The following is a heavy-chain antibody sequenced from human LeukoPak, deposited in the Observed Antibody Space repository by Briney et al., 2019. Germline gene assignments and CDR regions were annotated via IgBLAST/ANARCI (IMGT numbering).Heavy chain of an antibody. D-gene: IGHD2-2*01. CDR3: ARASLGYCSSTSCYGVFDY. CDR1: GGSISSSSYY. Sequence: SETLSLTCTASGGSISSSSYYWGWIRQPPGKGLEWIGSIYYSGSTYYNPSLKSRVTISVDTSKNQFSLKLSSVTAADTAVYYCARASLGYCSSTSCYGVFDYWGQGTLVTVSS. V-gene: IGHV4-39*01. J-gene: IGHJ4*02. CDR2: IYYSGST.